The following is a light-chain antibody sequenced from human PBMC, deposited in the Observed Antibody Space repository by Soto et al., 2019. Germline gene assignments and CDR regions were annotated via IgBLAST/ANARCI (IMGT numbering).Light chain of an antibody. CDR1: QSISGY. V-gene: IGKV3-11*01. CDR3: QQRSNPTWR. Sequence: EIVLTQSPATLSLSPGERATLSCRASQSISGYLAWYQQKPGQAPRLLIFDTSNRAPGIPARFTGSGSGADFTLTISTLVPEDFAFYYCQQRSNPTWRFGQGTKV. CDR2: DTS. J-gene: IGKJ1*01.